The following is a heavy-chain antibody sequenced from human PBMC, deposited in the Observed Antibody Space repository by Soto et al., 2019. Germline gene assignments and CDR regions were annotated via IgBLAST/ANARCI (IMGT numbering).Heavy chain of an antibody. CDR2: VSSSSSYI. D-gene: IGHD3-22*01. Sequence: GGSLRRSWAASGFTFSSYIMNWVRQAPGKGLEWVSSVSSSSSYIYYADSVKGRFTISRDNAKNSLYLQMKSLRAEDTAVYYCASSGYYNWFDPWGQGTLVTVSS. J-gene: IGHJ5*02. V-gene: IGHV3-21*01. CDR3: ASSGYYNWFDP. CDR1: GFTFSSYI.